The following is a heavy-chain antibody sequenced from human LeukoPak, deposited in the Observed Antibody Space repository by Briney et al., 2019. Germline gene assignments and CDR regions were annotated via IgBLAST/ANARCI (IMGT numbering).Heavy chain of an antibody. Sequence: SGTLSLTCGVSGGSITTTNWWTWVRQPPGQALEWIGEVHLDGRTNYNPSLESRLTISVDLSENHISLRLTSVTAADTAVYYCAREGGFYRPLDYSGQGTLVTVSS. CDR1: GGSITTTNW. CDR3: AREGGFYRPLDY. J-gene: IGHJ4*02. D-gene: IGHD3-3*01. V-gene: IGHV4-4*02. CDR2: VHLDGRT.